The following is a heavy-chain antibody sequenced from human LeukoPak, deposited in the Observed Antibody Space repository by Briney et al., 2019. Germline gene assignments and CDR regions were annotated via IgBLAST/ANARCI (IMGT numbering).Heavy chain of an antibody. D-gene: IGHD6-13*01. V-gene: IGHV3-30*02. CDR3: AKGGRSSSWGSYYYYYMQV. CDR2: IRYDGSNK. J-gene: IGHJ6*03. Sequence: PGGSLRLSCAASGFTFSSYGMHWVRQAPGKGLEWVAFIRYDGSNKYYADSVKGRFTISRDNSKNTLYLQMNSLRAEDTAVYYCAKGGRSSSWGSYYYYYMQVWGKGTTVTVSS. CDR1: GFTFSSYG.